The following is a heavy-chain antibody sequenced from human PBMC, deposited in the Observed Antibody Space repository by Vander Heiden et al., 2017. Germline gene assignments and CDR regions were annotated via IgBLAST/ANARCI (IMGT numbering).Heavy chain of an antibody. CDR2: IIAYNGNT. Sequence: QVQLVQSGAEVKKPGASVKVSCKASGYTFTSYGISWVRQAPGQELEGMGWIIAYNGNTNYAQKLQGRVTMTTDTSTSTAYMELRSLRSDDTAVYYCARDGELELLNKGDYYYGMDVWGQGTTVTVSS. J-gene: IGHJ6*02. CDR3: ARDGELELLNKGDYYYGMDV. V-gene: IGHV1-18*01. CDR1: GYTFTSYG. D-gene: IGHD1-7*01.